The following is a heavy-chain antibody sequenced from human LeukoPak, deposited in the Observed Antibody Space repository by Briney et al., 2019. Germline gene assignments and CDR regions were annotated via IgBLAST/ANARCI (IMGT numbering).Heavy chain of an antibody. V-gene: IGHV3-23*01. J-gene: IGHJ6*04. Sequence: GALRLSCAASEFTFSSYAMNWVRQAPGKGLEWVSGISGSGDNTYYADSVKGRFTISRDNSKNTLYLQMNSLRAEDTAVYYCAELGITMIGGVWGKGTTVTISS. CDR3: AELGITMIGGV. CDR2: ISGSGDNT. D-gene: IGHD3-10*02. CDR1: EFTFSSYA.